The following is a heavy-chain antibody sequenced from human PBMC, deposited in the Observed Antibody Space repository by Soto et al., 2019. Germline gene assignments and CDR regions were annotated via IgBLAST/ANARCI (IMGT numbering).Heavy chain of an antibody. CDR3: AKDYLGGQWLVGVTFDY. J-gene: IGHJ4*02. Sequence: GGSLRLSCAASGFTFSSYAMSWVRQAPGKGLEWVSAISGSGGSTYYADSVKGRFTISRDNSKNTLYLQMNSLRAEDTAVYYCAKDYLGGQWLVGVTFDYWGQGPLVTVSS. CDR2: ISGSGGST. V-gene: IGHV3-23*01. D-gene: IGHD6-19*01. CDR1: GFTFSSYA.